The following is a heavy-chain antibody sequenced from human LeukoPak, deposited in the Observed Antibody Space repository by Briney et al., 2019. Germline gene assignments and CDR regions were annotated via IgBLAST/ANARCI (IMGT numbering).Heavy chain of an antibody. CDR1: GYTFTSYG. CDR3: ARDRAWYYGSGVDY. Sequence: ASVKVSCKASGYTFTSYGISWVRQAPGQGIEWMGWISAYNGNTNYAQKLQGRVTMTTDTSTSTAYMELRSLRSDDTAVYYCARDRAWYYGSGVDYWGQGTLVTVSS. D-gene: IGHD3-10*01. CDR2: ISAYNGNT. J-gene: IGHJ4*02. V-gene: IGHV1-18*04.